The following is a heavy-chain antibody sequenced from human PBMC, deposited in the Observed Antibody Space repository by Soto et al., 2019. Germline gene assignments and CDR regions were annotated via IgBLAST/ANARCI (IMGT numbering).Heavy chain of an antibody. CDR2: ISGSGGST. J-gene: IGHJ6*02. D-gene: IGHD6-25*01. CDR1: GFTFSSYA. Sequence: GGSLRLSCAASGFTFSSYAMSWVRQAPGKGLEWVSAISGSGGSTYYTDSVKGRFTISRDNSKNTLYLQMNSLRAEDTAVYYCAKAQWYSSVQRYYYYGMDVWGQGTTVTVSS. CDR3: AKAQWYSSVQRYYYYGMDV. V-gene: IGHV3-23*01.